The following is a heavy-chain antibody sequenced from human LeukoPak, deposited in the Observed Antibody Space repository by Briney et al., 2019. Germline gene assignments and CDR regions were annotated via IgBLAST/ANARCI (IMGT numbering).Heavy chain of an antibody. CDR3: VAQYSSSPENWFDP. Sequence: KPSETLSLTCTVSGGSISSYYWSWIRQPPGKGRGWMGYIYYIGSTNYNPSLKSRVTISVDTSKNQFSLKLSSVTAADTAVYYCVAQYSSSPENWFDPWGQGTLVTVSS. V-gene: IGHV4-59*01. J-gene: IGHJ5*02. CDR1: GGSISSYY. D-gene: IGHD6-6*01. CDR2: IYYIGST.